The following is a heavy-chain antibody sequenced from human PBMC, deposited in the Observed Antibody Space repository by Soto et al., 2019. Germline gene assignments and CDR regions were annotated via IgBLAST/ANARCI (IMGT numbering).Heavy chain of an antibody. V-gene: IGHV1-18*01. Sequence: ASVKVSCKASGYTFTNYGISWVRQAPGEGLEWVGWINTSNDNKLYAQKLQGRLTLTTDTSTSTAYMDLTTLRSDDTAVYFCARDPGATSFDFWAQGTLVTVSS. CDR1: GYTFTNYG. CDR3: ARDPGATSFDF. CDR2: INTSNDNK. J-gene: IGHJ4*02. D-gene: IGHD1-26*01.